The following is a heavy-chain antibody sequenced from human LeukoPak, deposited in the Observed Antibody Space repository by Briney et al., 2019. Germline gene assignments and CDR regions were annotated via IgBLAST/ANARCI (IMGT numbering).Heavy chain of an antibody. J-gene: IGHJ6*03. CDR2: INHSGST. V-gene: IGHV4-34*01. CDR3: AILSSRRYYMDV. CDR1: GGSFSGYY. D-gene: IGHD6-6*01. Sequence: PSETLSLTCAVYGGSFSGYYWSWIRQLPGKGLEWIGEINHSGSTNYNPSLKSRVTISVDTSKNQFSLKLSSVTAADTAVYYCAILSSRRYYMDVWGKGTTVTVSS.